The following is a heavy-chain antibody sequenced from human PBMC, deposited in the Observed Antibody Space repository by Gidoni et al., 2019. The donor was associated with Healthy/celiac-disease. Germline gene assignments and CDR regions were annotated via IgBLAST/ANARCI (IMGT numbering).Heavy chain of an antibody. CDR2: INHSGST. J-gene: IGHJ5*02. CDR1: GGSFSGYY. V-gene: IGHV4-34*01. Sequence: QVQLQQWGAGLLKPSETLSLTCAVYGGSFSGYYWNWIRQPPGKGLEWIGEINHSGSTNYNPSLKSRVTISVDTSKNQFSLKLSSVTAADTAVYYCARPYDFWSGYHRGFDPWGQGTLVTVSS. D-gene: IGHD3-3*01. CDR3: ARPYDFWSGYHRGFDP.